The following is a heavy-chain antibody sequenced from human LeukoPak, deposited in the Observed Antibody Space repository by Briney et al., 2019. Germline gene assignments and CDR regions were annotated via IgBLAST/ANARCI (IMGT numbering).Heavy chain of an antibody. D-gene: IGHD2-8*01. CDR3: TTLGYSSNGECYGFDH. Sequence: PGGSLRLSCAASGFTFNKAWMSWVRQAPGKGLEWVGRIKSKIDGGTTDYAAPVKGRFTISRDDSKNTLYLQMNSLKTEDTAVYYCTTLGYSSNGECYGFDHWGQGTLVTVSS. CDR1: GFTFNKAW. V-gene: IGHV3-15*01. J-gene: IGHJ4*02. CDR2: IKSKIDGGTT.